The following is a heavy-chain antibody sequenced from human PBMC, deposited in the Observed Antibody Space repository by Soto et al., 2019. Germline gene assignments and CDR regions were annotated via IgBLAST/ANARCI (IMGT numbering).Heavy chain of an antibody. CDR2: IYSGGST. J-gene: IGHJ3*02. CDR3: ACRRIPIAFYI. Sequence: EVQLVESGGGLIQPGGSLRLSCAASGFTVSSNYMSWVRQAPGKGLEWVSVIYSGGSTYYADSVKGRFTISRDNYKNTLYLHMSSLRAEDTAVYYCACRRIPIAFYIWGQGTMVTVSS. D-gene: IGHD3-3*01. V-gene: IGHV3-53*01. CDR1: GFTVSSNY.